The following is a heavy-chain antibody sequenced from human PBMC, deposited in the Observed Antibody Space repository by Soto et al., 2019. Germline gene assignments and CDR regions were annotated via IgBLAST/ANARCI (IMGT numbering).Heavy chain of an antibody. Sequence: ASVKVSCKASGYTFTSYGISWVRQAPGQGLEWMGWIIADNGNTNYAQKLQGRVTMTTDTSTSTAYMELRSLRSDDTAVYYCARDAGTYYYDSSGYYYAIYYYYYYGMDVWGQGTTVTVSS. CDR2: IIADNGNT. CDR3: ARDAGTYYYDSSGYYYAIYYYYYYGMDV. D-gene: IGHD3-22*01. J-gene: IGHJ6*02. CDR1: GYTFTSYG. V-gene: IGHV1-18*04.